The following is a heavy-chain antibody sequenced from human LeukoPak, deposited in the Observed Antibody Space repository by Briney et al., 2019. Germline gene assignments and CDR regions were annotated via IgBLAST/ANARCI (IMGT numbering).Heavy chain of an antibody. CDR2: INHSGST. V-gene: IGHV4-34*01. J-gene: IGHJ4*02. CDR1: GGSFSGYY. Sequence: PSETLSLTCAVYGGSFSGYYWSWIRQPPGKGLEWIGEINHSGSTYYNPSLKSRVTISVDTSKNQFSLKLSSVTAADTAVYYCARLNGNALAAGTVDYWGQGTLVTVSS. CDR3: ARLNGNALAAGTVDY. D-gene: IGHD6-13*01.